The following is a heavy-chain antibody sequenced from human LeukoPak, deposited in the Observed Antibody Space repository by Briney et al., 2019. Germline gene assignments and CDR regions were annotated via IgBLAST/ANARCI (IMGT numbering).Heavy chain of an antibody. CDR3: ARGRYSSSWNDAFDI. CDR1: GYSISSGYY. V-gene: IGHV4-38-2*02. J-gene: IGHJ3*02. D-gene: IGHD6-13*01. CDR2: IYYSGST. Sequence: SETLSLTCIVSGYSISSGYYWSWIRQPPGKGLEWIGYIYYSGSTNYNPSLKSRVTISVDMSKNQFSLKLSSVTAADTAVYYCARGRYSSSWNDAFDIWGQGTMVTVSS.